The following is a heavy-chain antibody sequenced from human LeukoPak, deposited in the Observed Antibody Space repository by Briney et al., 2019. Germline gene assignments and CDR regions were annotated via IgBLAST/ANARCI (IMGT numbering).Heavy chain of an antibody. CDR3: ARWSYCPSTRCSYSFDY. V-gene: IGHV4-4*07. CDR2: IYTSGNT. Sequence: MSSETLSLTCTVSGGSISTYYWSWIRQPAGKGLEWIGRIYTSGNTDYNPSLKSRVSMSVDTSKNQFSLMLSSVTAADTAVYYCARWSYCPSTRCSYSFDYWGQGTLVTVSS. D-gene: IGHD2-2*01. J-gene: IGHJ4*02. CDR1: GGSISTYY.